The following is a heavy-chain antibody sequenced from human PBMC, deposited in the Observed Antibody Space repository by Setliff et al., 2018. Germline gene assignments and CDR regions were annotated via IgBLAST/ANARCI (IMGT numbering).Heavy chain of an antibody. J-gene: IGHJ1*01. CDR3: VREGYSEYFQD. V-gene: IGHV4-59*02. Sequence: SETLSLTCNASGASVSSHYWDWIRQPPGKGLEWIGFISYSGITTYNVSLKSRVSISLDTSKNQLSLTLSSVTAADTAVYYCVREGYSEYFQDWGRGTLVTVSS. CDR2: ISYSGIT. D-gene: IGHD1-1*01. CDR1: GASVSSHY.